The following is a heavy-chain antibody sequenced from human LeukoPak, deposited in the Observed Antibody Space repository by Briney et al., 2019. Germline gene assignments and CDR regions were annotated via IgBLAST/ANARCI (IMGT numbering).Heavy chain of an antibody. V-gene: IGHV3-23*01. Sequence: GGSLRLSCEASGFTLGSHAMYWVRQAPGKGLEWVAGIFGSGGSPHYADSVKGRFTISRDNSRNTVYLQINSLRAEDTAVYYCGKTTVGYSSGQKPAWPVDYWGQGTLVTVSS. CDR2: IFGSGGSP. CDR3: GKTTVGYSSGQKPAWPVDY. D-gene: IGHD2-15*01. CDR1: GFTLGSHA. J-gene: IGHJ4*02.